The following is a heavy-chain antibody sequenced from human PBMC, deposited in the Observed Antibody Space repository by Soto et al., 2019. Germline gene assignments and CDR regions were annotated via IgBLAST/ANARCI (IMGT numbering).Heavy chain of an antibody. V-gene: IGHV1-3*01. Sequence: GASVKVSCKASGYTFTSYAMHWVRQAPGQRLEWMGWINAGNGNTKYSQKFQGSVTITRDTSASTAYMELSSLRSEDTAVYYCASVDTAMGTFDYWGQGTLVTVSS. D-gene: IGHD5-18*01. CDR3: ASVDTAMGTFDY. CDR1: GYTFTSYA. CDR2: INAGNGNT. J-gene: IGHJ4*02.